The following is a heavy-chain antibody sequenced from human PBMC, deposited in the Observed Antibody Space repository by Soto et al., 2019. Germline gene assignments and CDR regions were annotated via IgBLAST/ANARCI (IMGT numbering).Heavy chain of an antibody. CDR2: SIPILGIA. CDR1: GGTFSSYT. Sequence: QVQLVQSGAEVKKPGSSVKVSCKASGGTFSSYTISWLRQAPGQGLEWMGRSIPILGIANYAQKFQGRDTITADKSTSTAYMELSSLRSEDTAVYYCASGILGYCSSTSCSGYYYYYMDVWGKGTTVTVSS. J-gene: IGHJ6*03. CDR3: ASGILGYCSSTSCSGYYYYYMDV. V-gene: IGHV1-69*02. D-gene: IGHD2-2*01.